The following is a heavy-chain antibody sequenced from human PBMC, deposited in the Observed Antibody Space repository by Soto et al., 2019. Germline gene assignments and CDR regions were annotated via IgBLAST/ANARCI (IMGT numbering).Heavy chain of an antibody. CDR1: EFTFRNYA. V-gene: IGHV3-15*01. Sequence: EVQLLESGGGLVQPGGSLRLSCAASEFTFRNYAVSWVRQPPGKGLEWVGRIKSKTDGGTTDYAAPVKGRFTISRDDSKNTLYLQMNSLKTEDTAVYYCTTLAVVVPDARGQGTLVTVSS. CDR2: IKSKTDGGTT. J-gene: IGHJ4*02. CDR3: TTLAVVVPDA. D-gene: IGHD2-2*01.